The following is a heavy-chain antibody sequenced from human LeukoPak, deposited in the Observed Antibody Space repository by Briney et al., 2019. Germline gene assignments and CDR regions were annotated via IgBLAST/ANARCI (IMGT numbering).Heavy chain of an antibody. CDR2: INPDGNEK. Sequence: GGPLRLSCAAAGPPFTDFWINWVRLAPGRGLEWLANINPDGNEKYYVDSVKGRFAMSRDNAKNEVYLEMNSLRAEDTGVYYCSGRDSSRSPRAYWGQGTLVSVSS. J-gene: IGHJ4*02. CDR3: SGRDSSRSPRAY. V-gene: IGHV3-7*01. D-gene: IGHD6-13*01. CDR1: GPPFTDFW.